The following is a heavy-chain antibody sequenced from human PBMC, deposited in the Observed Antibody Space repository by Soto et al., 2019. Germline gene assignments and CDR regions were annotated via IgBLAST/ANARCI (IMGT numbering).Heavy chain of an antibody. V-gene: IGHV2-5*02. Sequence: QVTLKESGPTLVKPTQTLTLTCTVSGLSLRTTGVGVGWVRQPPGKALEWLALLYWDDDKRYSPSLRSRLTIAKDISEQQVVLTMTNMDTVDTATYYCVQSRCGGDCREIYSSHAYNGLDVWGQGTTVTVSS. CDR1: GLSLRTTGVG. D-gene: IGHD2-21*02. CDR3: VQSRCGGDCREIYSSHAYNGLDV. CDR2: LYWDDDK. J-gene: IGHJ6*02.